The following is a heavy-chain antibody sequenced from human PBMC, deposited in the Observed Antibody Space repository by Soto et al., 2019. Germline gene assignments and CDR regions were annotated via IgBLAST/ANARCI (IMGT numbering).Heavy chain of an antibody. V-gene: IGHV1-18*01. J-gene: IGHJ6*02. Sequence: QVQLVQSGGEVKKPGASVKLSCTASGYTFTSYGISWVRQAPGQGLEWMGWISAYNGKTNYAQNVQGRVTMTTDTSTSTDYMDRRSLRSDDKAVYYCARGGDVNYYHGMDVWGQGTTVTVSS. CDR3: ARGGDVNYYHGMDV. D-gene: IGHD5-12*01. CDR1: GYTFTSYG. CDR2: ISAYNGKT.